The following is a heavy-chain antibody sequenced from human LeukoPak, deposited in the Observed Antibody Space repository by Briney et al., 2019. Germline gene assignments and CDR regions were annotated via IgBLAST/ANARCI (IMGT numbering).Heavy chain of an antibody. D-gene: IGHD6-6*01. J-gene: IGHJ4*02. CDR3: ARWSSSSEETDFDY. Sequence: PSQTLSLTCTVSGGSIRSGGYYWSWIRQDPGKGLEWIGYIYYSGSMYYNPSLKSRFTMSVDTSKNQFSLKLTSVTVADTAVYYCARWSSSSEETDFDYWGQGTLVTVSS. CDR2: IYYSGSM. CDR1: GGSIRSGGYY. V-gene: IGHV4-31*03.